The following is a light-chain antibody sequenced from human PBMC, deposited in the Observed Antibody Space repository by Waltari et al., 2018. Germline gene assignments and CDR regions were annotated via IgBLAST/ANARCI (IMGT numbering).Light chain of an antibody. CDR1: QSVHNY. CDR2: DVS. J-gene: IGKJ4*01. Sequence: DIVLTQSPAILSLSPGERAYLSCRASQSVHNYLAWYQQKPGQAPRLLIYDVSNRATDIPARFSGSGFATDFTLTISSLEPEDFAVYYCQQRRAWPLTFGGGTKVEIK. V-gene: IGKV3-11*01. CDR3: QQRRAWPLT.